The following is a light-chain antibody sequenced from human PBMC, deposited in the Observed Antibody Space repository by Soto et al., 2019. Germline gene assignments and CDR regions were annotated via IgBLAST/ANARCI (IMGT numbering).Light chain of an antibody. CDR1: QDISNY. J-gene: IGKJ5*01. V-gene: IGKV1-33*01. CDR3: QQSDSLPIP. Sequence: DIQMTQSPSSLSASFGDRVTITCRASQDISNYLNWYQQRTGKAPKLLIYDASNLERGVPSRFSGTRSGTHFTFAITSLQPEDVAPYYCQQSDSLPIPFGQGTRLEI. CDR2: DAS.